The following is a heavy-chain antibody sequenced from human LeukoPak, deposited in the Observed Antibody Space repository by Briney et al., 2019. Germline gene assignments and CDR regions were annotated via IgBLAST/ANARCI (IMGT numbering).Heavy chain of an antibody. V-gene: IGHV4-4*07. CDR2: IYSSGIA. D-gene: IGHD5-12*01. J-gene: IGHJ4*02. Sequence: SVTVSLTCTVSGDSFSSYYWNWIRQPAGKGLEWIGRIYSSGIANYTPTLKRRVTMSVDTSKKQFPLRLTSVTAADSAVYYCARARQGYSGVDFDYWGQGTLDTLPS. CDR3: ARARQGYSGVDFDY. CDR1: GDSFSSYY.